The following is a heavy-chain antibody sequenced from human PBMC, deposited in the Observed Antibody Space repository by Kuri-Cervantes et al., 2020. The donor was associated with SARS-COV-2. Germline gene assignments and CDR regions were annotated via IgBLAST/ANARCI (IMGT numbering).Heavy chain of an antibody. V-gene: IGHV3-21*01. J-gene: IGHJ5*02. CDR2: ISSSSSYM. D-gene: IGHD5-12*01. CDR3: ARVGVATGGFWFDP. CDR1: GFTFSSYS. Sequence: GGSLRLSCAASGFTFSSYSMNWVRQAPGKGLEWVSSISSSSSYMYYADSVKGRFTISRDNAKNSLYLQMNSLRAEDTAVYYCARVGVATGGFWFDPWGQGTLVTVSS.